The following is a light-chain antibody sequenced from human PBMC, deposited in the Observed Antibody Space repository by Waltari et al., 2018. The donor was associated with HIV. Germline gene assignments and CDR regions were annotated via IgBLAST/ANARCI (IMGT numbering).Light chain of an antibody. Sequence: DIQMSQSPSSLSASVGDRVTITCRASQGIGNFLAWYQQKPGGALKLLLTAASTLETGVPSRCSGSASGTAFTLTINSLQPEDFGTYYCQQYFDVPVTFGQGTKVEIK. CDR3: QQYFDVPVT. V-gene: IGKV1-NL1*01. CDR2: AAS. J-gene: IGKJ1*01. CDR1: QGIGNF.